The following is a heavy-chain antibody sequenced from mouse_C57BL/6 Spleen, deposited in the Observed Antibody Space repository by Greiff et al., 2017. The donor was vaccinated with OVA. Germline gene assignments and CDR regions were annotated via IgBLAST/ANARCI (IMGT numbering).Heavy chain of an antibody. CDR2: IDPSDSYT. CDR3: ARRQLRPYYFDY. V-gene: IGHV1-69*01. Sequence: VQLQQPGAELVMPGASVKLSCKASGYTFTSYWMHWVKQRPGQGLEWIGEIDPSDSYTNYNQKFKGKSTLTVDKSSSTAYMQLSSLTSEDSAVYYCARRQLRPYYFDYWGQGTTLTVSS. J-gene: IGHJ2*01. D-gene: IGHD3-2*02. CDR1: GYTFTSYW.